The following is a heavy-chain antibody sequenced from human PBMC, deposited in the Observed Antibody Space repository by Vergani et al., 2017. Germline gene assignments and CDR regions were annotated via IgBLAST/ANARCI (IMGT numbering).Heavy chain of an antibody. V-gene: IGHV4-61*02. D-gene: IGHD6-13*01. J-gene: IGHJ6*02. CDR3: ARDPRYSTTWPFLLLDMDV. CDR1: GGSISSGSYY. CDR2: FYTGGGT. Sequence: QVQLQESGPGLVRPSQTLSLTCTVSGGSISSGSYYWSWFRQPAGKGLDWIGRFYTGGGTSYNASLKSRVTISVDTSKNQFSLQLRSVTSADTAVYYCARDPRYSTTWPFLLLDMDVWGQGTTVTVSS.